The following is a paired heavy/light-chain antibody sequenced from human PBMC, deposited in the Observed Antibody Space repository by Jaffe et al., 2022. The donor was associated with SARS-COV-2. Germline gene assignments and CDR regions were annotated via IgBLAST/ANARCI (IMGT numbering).Heavy chain of an antibody. Sequence: EVQLVESGGGLVQPGRSLRLSCAASGFKFDDYAMHWIRQAPGKGLEWVSGISWNSADIGHAVSVEGRFTISRDNANNFLFLQMNSLRPEDTAFYYCAKDQAAVAGNFDYWGQGTLVTVSS. D-gene: IGHD6-19*01. CDR3: AKDQAAVAGNFDY. CDR2: ISWNSADI. CDR1: GFKFDDYA. V-gene: IGHV3-9*01. J-gene: IGHJ4*02.
Light chain of an antibody. J-gene: IGLJ3*02. Sequence: QSALTQPASVSGSPGQSITISCTGTSSDVGSYTLVSWYQQHPGKAPKLLIYEDSKRPSGVSNRFSGSKSGNTASLTVSGLQAEDEADYYCCSYAGRNTWVFGGGTKLTAL. CDR3: CSYAGRNTWV. V-gene: IGLV2-23*01. CDR1: SSDVGSYTL. CDR2: EDS.